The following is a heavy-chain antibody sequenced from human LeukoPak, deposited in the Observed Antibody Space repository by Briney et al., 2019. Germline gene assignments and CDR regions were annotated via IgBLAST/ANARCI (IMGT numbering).Heavy chain of an antibody. V-gene: IGHV3-30*02. J-gene: IGHJ4*02. CDR3: AKKSNWGFYYFDY. Sequence: PGGSLRLSCAASGFTVSSNYMSWVRQAPGKGLEWVAFIRYDGDNKYYADSVKGRFTISRDNSKNTLYLQMNGLRAEDTAVYYCAKKSNWGFYYFDYWGQGTLVTVSS. D-gene: IGHD7-27*01. CDR2: IRYDGDNK. CDR1: GFTVSSNY.